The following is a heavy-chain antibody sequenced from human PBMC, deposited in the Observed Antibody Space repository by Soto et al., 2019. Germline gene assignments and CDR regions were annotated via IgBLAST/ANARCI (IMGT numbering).Heavy chain of an antibody. V-gene: IGHV3-11*01. Sequence: QVQLVESGGGLVKPGGSLRLSCVASVFTFDNYYMSWIRQAPGKGLEWVSYISSNDGTTYYADSLNGRFTISRDNAKNSLYLQLNSLRAEDTAVYYCAREINYSRYPRVIDYWGQGTLVTVSS. CDR1: VFTFDNYY. J-gene: IGHJ4*02. CDR3: AREINYSRYPRVIDY. CDR2: ISSNDGTT. D-gene: IGHD1-7*01.